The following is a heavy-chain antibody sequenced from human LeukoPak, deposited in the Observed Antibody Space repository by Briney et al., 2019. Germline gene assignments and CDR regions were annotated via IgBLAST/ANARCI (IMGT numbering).Heavy chain of an antibody. D-gene: IGHD3-10*01. V-gene: IGHV4-39*07. J-gene: IGHJ4*02. Sequence: SETLSLTCTVSGGSISSSSYYWGWIRQPPGKGLEWIGSIYYSGSTYYNPSLKSRVTISVDTSKNQFSLKLSSVTAADTAVYYCATGGGFGELPFDYWGQGTLVTVSS. CDR1: GGSISSSSYY. CDR3: ATGGGFGELPFDY. CDR2: IYYSGST.